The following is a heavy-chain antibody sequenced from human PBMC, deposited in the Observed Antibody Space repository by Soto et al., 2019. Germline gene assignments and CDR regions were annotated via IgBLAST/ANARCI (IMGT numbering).Heavy chain of an antibody. J-gene: IGHJ6*02. CDR3: ARSHYYDSSGYSPYYYGMDV. CDR1: GYSFTSYW. Sequence: GESLKISCKGSGYSFTSYWIGRVRQMPGKGLEWMGIIYPGDSDTRYSPSFQGQVTISADKSISTAYLQWSSLKASDTAMYYCARSHYYDSSGYSPYYYGMDVWGQGTTVTVSS. V-gene: IGHV5-51*01. CDR2: IYPGDSDT. D-gene: IGHD3-22*01.